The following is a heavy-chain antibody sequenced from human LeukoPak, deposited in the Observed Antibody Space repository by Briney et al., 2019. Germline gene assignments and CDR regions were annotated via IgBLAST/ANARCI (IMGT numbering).Heavy chain of an antibody. CDR2: IYYSGST. CDR3: ARHSGSGSYYKIIDY. V-gene: IGHV4-39*01. Sequence: SETLSLTCTVSGGSISSSSYYWGWIRQPPGKGLEWIGSIYYSGSTCYNPSLKSRVTISVDTSKNQFSLKLSSVTAADTAVYYCARHSGSGSYYKIIDYWGQGTLVTVSS. J-gene: IGHJ4*02. D-gene: IGHD3-10*01. CDR1: GGSISSSSYY.